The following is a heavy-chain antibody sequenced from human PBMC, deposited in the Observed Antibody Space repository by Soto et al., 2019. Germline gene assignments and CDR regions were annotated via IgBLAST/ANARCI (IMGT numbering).Heavy chain of an antibody. V-gene: IGHV1-8*01. Sequence: GASVKVSSKASGYTFTSYDINWVRQATGQGLEWMGWMNPNSGNTGYAQKFQGRVTMTRNTSISTAYMELSSLRSEDTAVYYCASPRPMITFGGVIANDAFDIWGQGTMVTV. CDR1: GYTFTSYD. CDR2: MNPNSGNT. CDR3: ASPRPMITFGGVIANDAFDI. D-gene: IGHD3-16*02. J-gene: IGHJ3*02.